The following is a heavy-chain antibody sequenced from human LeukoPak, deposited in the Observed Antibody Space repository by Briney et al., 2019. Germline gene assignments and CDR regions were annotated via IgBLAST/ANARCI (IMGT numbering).Heavy chain of an antibody. V-gene: IGHV1-18*01. Sequence: GASVKVSCKASGYTFTSYGISWVRQAPGQGLEWMGWISAYNGNTNYAQKLQGRVTMTTDTSTSTAYMELRSLRSDDAAVYYCARTGANLLGHYYYGMGVWGQGTTVTVSS. D-gene: IGHD4/OR15-4a*01. CDR1: GYTFTSYG. J-gene: IGHJ6*02. CDR2: ISAYNGNT. CDR3: ARTGANLLGHYYYGMGV.